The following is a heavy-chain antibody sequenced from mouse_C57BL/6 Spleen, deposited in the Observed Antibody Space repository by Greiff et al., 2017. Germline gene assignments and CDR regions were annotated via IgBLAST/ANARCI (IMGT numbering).Heavy chain of an antibody. Sequence: EVKVEESGGGLVQPGGSMKLSCVASGFTFSNYWMNWVRQSPGKGLEWVAQIRLKSDNYATHYAESVKGRLTISRDDSKSSVYLQMNNLRAEDTGIYYCLANWDEWGQGTTLTVSS. J-gene: IGHJ2*01. CDR1: GFTFSNYW. D-gene: IGHD4-1*01. V-gene: IGHV6-3*01. CDR3: LANWDE. CDR2: IRLKSDNYAT.